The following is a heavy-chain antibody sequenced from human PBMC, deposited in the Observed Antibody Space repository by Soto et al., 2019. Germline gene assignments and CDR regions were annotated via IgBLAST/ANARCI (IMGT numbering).Heavy chain of an antibody. CDR3: ARTMVRGVTKDAFDI. J-gene: IGHJ3*02. Sequence: SETLSLTCTVSGGSISSYYWSWIRQPPGKGLEWIGYIYYSGSTNYNPSLKSRVTISVDTSKNQFSLKLSSVTAADTAVYYCARTMVRGVTKDAFDIWGQGTMVTVS. V-gene: IGHV4-59*01. D-gene: IGHD3-10*01. CDR1: GGSISSYY. CDR2: IYYSGST.